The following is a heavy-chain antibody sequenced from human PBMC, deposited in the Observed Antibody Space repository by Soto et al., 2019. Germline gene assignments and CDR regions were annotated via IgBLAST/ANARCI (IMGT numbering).Heavy chain of an antibody. D-gene: IGHD2-2*01. CDR1: GYTFTSYY. CDR3: ATDIVVVPAAI. J-gene: IGHJ4*02. V-gene: IGHV1-46*01. Sequence: QVQLVQSGAEVKKPGASVKVSCKASGYTFTSYYMHWVRQAPGQGLEWMGIINPSGGSTSYAQQFQGRVTMTRDTSTSTVYMELSSLRSVDTAVYYFATDIVVVPAAIWCQGTLVTVSS. CDR2: INPSGGST.